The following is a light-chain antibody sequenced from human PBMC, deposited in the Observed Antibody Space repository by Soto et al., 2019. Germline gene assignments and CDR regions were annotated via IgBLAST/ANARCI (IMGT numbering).Light chain of an antibody. CDR2: GAS. J-gene: IGKJ1*01. Sequence: EIVMTQSPATLSVSPGERATLSCRASQSVSSNLAWYQQKPGQAPRLLIYGASTRATGIPTRFSGSGSGTVFTLISIILQSDDFAVYYCQHYNIWPPWTFGQGTKLEIK. CDR3: QHYNIWPPWT. CDR1: QSVSSN. V-gene: IGKV3-15*01.